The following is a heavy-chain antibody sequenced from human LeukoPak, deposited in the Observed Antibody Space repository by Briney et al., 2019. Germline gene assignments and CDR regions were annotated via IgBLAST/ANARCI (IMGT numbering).Heavy chain of an antibody. CDR1: GFTFGDYA. Sequence: GGSLRLSCTASGFTFGDYAMSWVRQAPGKGLEWVGFIRSKAYGGTTEYAASVKGRFTTSRDDSKSIAYLQMNSLKTEDTAVYYCAAGAGYYYYYMDVWGKGTTVTVSS. CDR2: IRSKAYGGTT. D-gene: IGHD4-17*01. CDR3: AAGAGYYYYYMDV. V-gene: IGHV3-49*04. J-gene: IGHJ6*03.